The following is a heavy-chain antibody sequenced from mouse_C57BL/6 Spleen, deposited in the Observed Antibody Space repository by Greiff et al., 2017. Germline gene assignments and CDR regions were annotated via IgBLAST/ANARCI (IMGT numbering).Heavy chain of an antibody. CDR3: AGRYSHYGDYYAMDY. CDR2: INPNNGGT. J-gene: IGHJ4*01. Sequence: EVKLQESGPELVKPGASVKIPCKASGYTFTDYNMDWVKQSHGKSLEWIGDINPNNGGTIYNQKFKGKATLTVDKSSSTAYMELRSLTSEDTAVYYGAGRYSHYGDYYAMDYWGQGTSVTVSS. D-gene: IGHD1-1*01. V-gene: IGHV1-18*01. CDR1: GYTFTDYN.